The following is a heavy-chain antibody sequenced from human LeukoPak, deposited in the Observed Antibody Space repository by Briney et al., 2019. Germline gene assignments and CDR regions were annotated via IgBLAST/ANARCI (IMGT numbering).Heavy chain of an antibody. V-gene: IGHV1-8*01. CDR2: MNPNSGNT. CDR1: GYTFTSYD. D-gene: IGHD6-13*01. J-gene: IGHJ4*02. CDR3: ARGRWSSSWYFGLALY. Sequence: ASVKVSCKASGYTFTSYDINWVRQATGQGLEWMGWMNPNSGNTGYAQKFQGRVTMTRNTSISTAYMELSSLRSEDTAVYYCARGRWSSSWYFGLALYWGQGTLVTVSS.